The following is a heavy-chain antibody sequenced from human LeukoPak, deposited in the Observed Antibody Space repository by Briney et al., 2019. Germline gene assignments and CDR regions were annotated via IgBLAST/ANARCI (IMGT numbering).Heavy chain of an antibody. Sequence: ASVKVSCKASGGTFSSYAISWVRQAPGQGLEWMGGIIPIFGTANYAQKFQGRVTITTDESTSTAYMELSSLRSEDTAVYYCASSGKIFGVAHFDYWGQGTLVTVSS. D-gene: IGHD3-3*01. J-gene: IGHJ4*02. V-gene: IGHV1-69*05. CDR1: GGTFSSYA. CDR3: ASSGKIFGVAHFDY. CDR2: IIPIFGTA.